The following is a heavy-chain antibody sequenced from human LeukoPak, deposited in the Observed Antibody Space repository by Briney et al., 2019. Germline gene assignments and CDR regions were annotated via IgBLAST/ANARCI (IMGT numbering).Heavy chain of an antibody. CDR3: ARSRVAAAGDPYFDY. CDR1: GFTFSSYW. D-gene: IGHD6-13*01. Sequence: PGGSLRLSCAASGFTFSSYWMSWVRQAPGKGLEWVANIKQDGSEKCYVDSVKGRFTISRDNAKNSLYLQMNSLRAEDTAVYYCARSRVAAAGDPYFDYWGQGTLVTVSS. V-gene: IGHV3-7*01. CDR2: IKQDGSEK. J-gene: IGHJ4*02.